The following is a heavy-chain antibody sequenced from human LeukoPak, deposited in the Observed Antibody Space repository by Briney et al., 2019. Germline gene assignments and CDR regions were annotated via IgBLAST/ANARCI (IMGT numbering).Heavy chain of an antibody. CDR1: GFTVSSNY. Sequence: GGSLRLSCAASGFTVSSNYMSWVRQAPGKGLEWVSIIYSGGSTFYADSVKGRFTISRDNSKNTLYLQMNSLRAEDTAVYYCARDGDFWSGYYQPYYFDYWGQGTLVAVSS. CDR3: ARDGDFWSGYYQPYYFDY. CDR2: IYSGGST. V-gene: IGHV3-53*01. J-gene: IGHJ4*02. D-gene: IGHD3-3*01.